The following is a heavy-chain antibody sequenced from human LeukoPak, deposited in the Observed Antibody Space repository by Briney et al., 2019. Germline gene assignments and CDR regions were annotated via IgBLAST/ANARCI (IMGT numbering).Heavy chain of an antibody. CDR2: IYTSGST. CDR3: ARGPGGSYHFDY. Sequence: SETLSLTCTVSGGSISSGSYYWSWIRQPAGKGLEWIGRIYTSGSTNYNPSLKSRVTISVDTSKNQFSLKLSSVTAADTAVYYCARGPGGSYHFDYWGQGTLVTASS. D-gene: IGHD1-26*01. CDR1: GGSISSGSYY. J-gene: IGHJ4*02. V-gene: IGHV4-61*02.